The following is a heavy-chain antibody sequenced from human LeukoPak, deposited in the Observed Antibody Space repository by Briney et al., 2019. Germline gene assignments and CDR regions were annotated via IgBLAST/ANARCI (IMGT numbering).Heavy chain of an antibody. CDR1: GFTFSRCW. V-gene: IGHV3-7*05. J-gene: IGHJ4*02. CDR2: MKQDGSEK. Sequence: GGSLRLSCAASGFTFSRCWMSWVRQAPGKGLEWVANMKQDGSEKYYADSVRGRFTISRDNANNSLYLQMNTLTAEDTAVYYCARIGYSSIYVPLDYWGQGTLVTVSS. D-gene: IGHD5-18*01. CDR3: ARIGYSSIYVPLDY.